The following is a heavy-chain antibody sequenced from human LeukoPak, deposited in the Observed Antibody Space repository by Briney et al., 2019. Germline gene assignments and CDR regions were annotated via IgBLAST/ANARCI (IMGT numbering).Heavy chain of an antibody. CDR3: AQTGTTAPYFDY. CDR2: ISGSGGST. J-gene: IGHJ4*02. V-gene: IGHV3-23*01. D-gene: IGHD1-7*01. CDR1: GFTFSSYA. Sequence: QAGGSLRLSCAASGFTFSSYAMSWVRQAPGKGLEWVSAISGSGGSTYYADSVKGRFTISRDNSKNTLYLQMNSLRAEDTAVYYCAQTGTTAPYFDYWGQGTLVTVSS.